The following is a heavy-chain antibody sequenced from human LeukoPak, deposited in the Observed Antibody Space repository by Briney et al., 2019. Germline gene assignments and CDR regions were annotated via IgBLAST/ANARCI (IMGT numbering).Heavy chain of an antibody. CDR3: ARVSQLWLLSFDY. V-gene: IGHV1-69*06. J-gene: IGHJ4*02. CDR2: IIPIFGTA. D-gene: IGHD5-18*01. CDR1: GGTFSSYA. Sequence: GASVKVSCKASGGTFSSYAISWVRQAPGQGLEWMGGIIPIFGTANYAQKFQGRVTITADKSTSTAYMELSSLRSEDTAVYYCARVSQLWLLSFDYWGQGTLVTVSS.